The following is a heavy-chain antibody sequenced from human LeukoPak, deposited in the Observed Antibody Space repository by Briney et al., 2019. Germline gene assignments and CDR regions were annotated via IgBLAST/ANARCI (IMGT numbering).Heavy chain of an antibody. CDR2: INPSGGST. V-gene: IGHV1-46*01. D-gene: IGHD2-15*01. J-gene: IGHJ5*02. CDR3: ARSYVSMVVVVADNWFDP. CDR1: GYTFTNSY. Sequence: ASVKVSCKASGYTFTNSYMHWVRRAPGQGLEWMGLINPSGGSTSYAQKFQGRVTLTRDMSTSTVYMELSRLRSDDTAVYYCARSYVSMVVVVADNWFDPWGQGTLVTVSS.